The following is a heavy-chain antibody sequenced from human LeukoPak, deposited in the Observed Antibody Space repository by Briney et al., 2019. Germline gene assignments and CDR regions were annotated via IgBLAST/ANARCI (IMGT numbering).Heavy chain of an antibody. CDR3: ARKLDDILTGYFDYYYGMDV. Sequence: GGSLRLSCAGSGFTFSTYAMHWVRQTPGKGLEWVAAMSYDGLNEYYADSVKGRFTISRDNSKNTLYLQMNSLRAEDTAVYYCARKLDDILTGYFDYYYGMDVWGQGTTVTVSS. D-gene: IGHD3-9*01. V-gene: IGHV3-30-3*01. CDR1: GFTFSTYA. J-gene: IGHJ6*02. CDR2: MSYDGLNE.